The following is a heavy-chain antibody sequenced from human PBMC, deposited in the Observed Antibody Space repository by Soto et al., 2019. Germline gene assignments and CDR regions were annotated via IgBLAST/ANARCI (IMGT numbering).Heavy chain of an antibody. CDR2: INHSGST. Sequence: KASESLSLTWAVCGGCFSGYYWSWIRRRPGKGLEWMGEINHSGSTNYNPSLKTRLPTSVDTSKNQFSLKLSSVTAAATAVYYCARGLSSGWSYYYYYGMDVWGQGTTVTVSS. J-gene: IGHJ6*02. V-gene: IGHV4-34*01. CDR3: ARGLSSGWSYYYYYGMDV. D-gene: IGHD6-19*01. CDR1: GGCFSGYY.